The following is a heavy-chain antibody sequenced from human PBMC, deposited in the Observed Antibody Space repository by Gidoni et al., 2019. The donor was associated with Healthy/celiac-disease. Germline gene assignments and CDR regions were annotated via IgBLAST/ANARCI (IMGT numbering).Heavy chain of an antibody. CDR2: INPSGGRT. J-gene: IGHJ4*02. CDR1: GYTFTSYY. CDR3: ARDRGSRVSSDY. Sequence: QVQLVQSGAELKKPGASVKVSCKASGYTFTSYYMHWVRQAPGQGLEWMGIINPSGGRTSYAQKFQGRVTMTRDTPTSTVYMELSSLRSEDTAVYYCARDRGSRVSSDYWGQGTLVTVSS. V-gene: IGHV1-46*01. D-gene: IGHD3-10*01.